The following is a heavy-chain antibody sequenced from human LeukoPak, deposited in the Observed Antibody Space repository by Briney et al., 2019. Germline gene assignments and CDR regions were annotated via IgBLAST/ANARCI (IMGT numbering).Heavy chain of an antibody. V-gene: IGHV3-74*01. CDR2: INSDGSST. J-gene: IGHJ4*02. CDR1: GFTFSSYW. Sequence: GGSLRLSCEASGFTFSSYWMHWVRQAPGKGLVWVSRINSDGSSTSYADSVKGRFTISRDNAKNTLYLQMNSLRAEGTAVYYCARGYGSSRGWYWGQGTLVTVSS. CDR3: ARGYGSSRGWY. D-gene: IGHD3-10*01.